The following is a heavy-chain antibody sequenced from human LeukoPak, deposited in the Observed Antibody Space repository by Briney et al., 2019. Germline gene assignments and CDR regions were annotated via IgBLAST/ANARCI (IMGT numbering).Heavy chain of an antibody. CDR3: ARRYSGPSVWVDY. CDR1: GYSFTSYW. CDR2: IYPGDSDT. D-gene: IGHD1-26*01. Sequence: GESLKISCKGSGYSFTSYWIGWVRQMPGKGLEWMGIIYPGDSDTRYSPSFQGQVTTSADKSISTAYLQWSGLKASDTAMYYCARRYSGPSVWVDYWGQGTLVTVSS. J-gene: IGHJ4*02. V-gene: IGHV5-51*01.